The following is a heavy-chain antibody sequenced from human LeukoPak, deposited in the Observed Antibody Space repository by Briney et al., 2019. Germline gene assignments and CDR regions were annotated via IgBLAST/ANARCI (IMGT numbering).Heavy chain of an antibody. D-gene: IGHD6-6*01. J-gene: IGHJ4*02. V-gene: IGHV3-30*04. Sequence: GGSLRLSCAASGFTFNSFAMYWVRRAPGKGLEWVAVISYDGSNKYYADSVKGRFTISRDNSKNTLYLQMNSLRAEDTAVYFCVSLGYSSSSVRYWGQGTLVTVSS. CDR3: VSLGYSSSSVRY. CDR2: ISYDGSNK. CDR1: GFTFNSFA.